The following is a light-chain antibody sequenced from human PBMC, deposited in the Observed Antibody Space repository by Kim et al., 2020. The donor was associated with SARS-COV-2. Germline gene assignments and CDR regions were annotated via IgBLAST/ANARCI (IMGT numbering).Light chain of an antibody. CDR3: QKYDSASRT. Sequence: ASVGDRVTITCRASQGISNYLAWYQQKPGKVPQRLIYAASTLQSGVPSRFSGSGSGTDFTLTISSLQPEDAATYYCQKYDSASRTFGQGTKVEIK. CDR2: AAS. V-gene: IGKV1-27*01. J-gene: IGKJ1*01. CDR1: QGISNY.